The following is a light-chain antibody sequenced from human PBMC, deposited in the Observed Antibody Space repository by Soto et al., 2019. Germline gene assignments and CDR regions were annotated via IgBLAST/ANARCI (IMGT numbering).Light chain of an antibody. J-gene: IGKJ1*01. CDR2: EAS. Sequence: DIQMAQSRSTPSASVEDSVTITCRASQTIDSWLAWYQQRPGKPPKLLIYEASTLASGVPSRFSGSGSGTEFTLTINSLQPDDFATYYCQQYHIYSGTFGQGTKVDIK. CDR1: QTIDSW. V-gene: IGKV1-5*03. CDR3: QQYHIYSGT.